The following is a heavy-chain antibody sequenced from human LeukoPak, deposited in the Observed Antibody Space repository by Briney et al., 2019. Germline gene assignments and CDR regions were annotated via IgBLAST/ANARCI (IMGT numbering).Heavy chain of an antibody. CDR2: ITSSSSFI. CDR1: GFTFSAYS. D-gene: IGHD6-13*01. V-gene: IGHV3-21*01. Sequence: GGSLRLSCAASGFTFSAYSMNWVRQAPGKGLEWVSSITSSSSFIYYADSVKGRFTISRDNAKNSLYLEMNSLRAEDTAVYYCARGGSSEIDYWGQGTLVTVSS. CDR3: ARGGSSEIDY. J-gene: IGHJ4*02.